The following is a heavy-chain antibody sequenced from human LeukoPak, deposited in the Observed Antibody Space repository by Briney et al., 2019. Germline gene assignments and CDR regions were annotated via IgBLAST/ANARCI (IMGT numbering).Heavy chain of an antibody. CDR1: GFTFDDYA. D-gene: IGHD3-22*01. CDR2: ITWNRDNI. V-gene: IGHV3-9*01. CDR3: AKDLSSAITSALVLDV. Sequence: GGSLRLSCTVSGFTFDDYAMHWVQHTPGKGLEWVAGITWNRDNIGYGDSVKGRFTISRDNVKNVLYLQMNSLRPEDTALYYCAKDLSSAITSALVLDVWGQGTTV. J-gene: IGHJ6*02.